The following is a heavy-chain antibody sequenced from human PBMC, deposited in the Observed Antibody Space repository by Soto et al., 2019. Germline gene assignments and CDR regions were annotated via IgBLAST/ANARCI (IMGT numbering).Heavy chain of an antibody. CDR2: ISYDGSNK. CDR1: GFTFSSYG. CDR3: AKDQVRYCSSTSCYQDY. D-gene: IGHD2-2*01. Sequence: QVQLVESGGGVVQPGRSLRLSCAASGFTFSSYGMHWVRQAPGKGLGWVAVISYDGSNKYYADSVKGRFTISRDNSKNTLYLQMNSLRAEDTAVYYCAKDQVRYCSSTSCYQDYWGQGTLVTVSS. J-gene: IGHJ4*02. V-gene: IGHV3-30*18.